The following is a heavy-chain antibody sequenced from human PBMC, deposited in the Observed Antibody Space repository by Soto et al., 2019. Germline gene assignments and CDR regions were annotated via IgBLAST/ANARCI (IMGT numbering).Heavy chain of an antibody. D-gene: IGHD6-19*01. V-gene: IGHV3-64*01. Sequence: EVQLVESGGGLVQPGGSLRLSCAASGFTFSSYAMHWVRQAPGKGLEYVSAISSNGGSTYYANSVKGRFTISRDNSKNALYLQMGSLRAEDMAVYYCARVGSGWYYLYFDLWGRGTLVTVSS. CDR1: GFTFSSYA. CDR2: ISSNGGST. CDR3: ARVGSGWYYLYFDL. J-gene: IGHJ2*01.